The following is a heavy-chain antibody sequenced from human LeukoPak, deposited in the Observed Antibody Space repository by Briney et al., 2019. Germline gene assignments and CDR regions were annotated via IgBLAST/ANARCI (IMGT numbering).Heavy chain of an antibody. CDR1: GFISSSYW. CDR3: ARSRTYGDYGRGLDY. D-gene: IGHD4-17*01. V-gene: IGHV3-74*01. CDR2: INTDGFST. Sequence: PGGSLRLSCAASGFISSSYWMHWVRQPPGKGLVYIACINTDGFSTNYADSVKVRFTISRDNAKNTLYLQMNSLRAEDTAVYYCARSRTYGDYGRGLDYWGEGTLDTVSS. J-gene: IGHJ4*02.